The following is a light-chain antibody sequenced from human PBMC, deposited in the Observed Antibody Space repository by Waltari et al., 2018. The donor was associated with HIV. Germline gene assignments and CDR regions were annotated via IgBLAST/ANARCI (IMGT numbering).Light chain of an antibody. CDR1: ALPKKY. Sequence: SYELPQPPSVSVSPGQTARITCYGDALPKKYAYWYQQKSGQAPVLVIYEDIKRPPGIPERFSGSSSGTMATLTISGAQVEDEADYYCYSTDRSSTHNVFGGGTKLTVL. J-gene: IGLJ3*02. CDR2: EDI. V-gene: IGLV3-10*01. CDR3: YSTDRSSTHNV.